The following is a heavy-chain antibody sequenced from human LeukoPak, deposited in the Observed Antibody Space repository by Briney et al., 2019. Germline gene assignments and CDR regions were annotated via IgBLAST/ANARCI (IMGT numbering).Heavy chain of an antibody. V-gene: IGHV3-30*18. Sequence: GGSLRLSCTASRFTFSNYGMHWVRQAPGKGLEWVAVISYDGSNKYYADSVKGRFTISRDNSKNTLYLQMNSLRADDTAVYYCSKEAWTISSPLDYWVQGTLVTVSS. CDR1: RFTFSNYG. CDR3: SKEAWTISSPLDY. J-gene: IGHJ4*02. CDR2: ISYDGSNK. D-gene: IGHD3-3*01.